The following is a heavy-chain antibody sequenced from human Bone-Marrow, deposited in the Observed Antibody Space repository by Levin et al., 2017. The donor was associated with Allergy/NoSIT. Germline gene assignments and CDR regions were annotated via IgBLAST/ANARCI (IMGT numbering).Heavy chain of an antibody. Sequence: GGSLRLSCAASGFTVSSNYMSWVRQAPGKGLEWVSVIYSGGSTYYADSVKGRFTISRDNSKNTLYLQMNSLRAEDTAVYYCARESVGCSSTSCYAEDYYYYMDVWGKGTTVTVSS. CDR2: IYSGGST. CDR3: ARESVGCSSTSCYAEDYYYYMDV. J-gene: IGHJ6*03. CDR1: GFTVSSNY. V-gene: IGHV3-53*01. D-gene: IGHD2-2*01.